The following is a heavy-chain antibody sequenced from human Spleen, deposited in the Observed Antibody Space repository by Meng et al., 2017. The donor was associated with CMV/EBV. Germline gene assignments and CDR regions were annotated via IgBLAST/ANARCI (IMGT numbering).Heavy chain of an antibody. CDR2: INTGGRST. CDR3: ASWDYFDTSGYKRTYLDY. J-gene: IGHJ4*02. V-gene: IGHV3-74*01. CDR1: GFMFSSHW. Sequence: GESLKISFAASGFMFSSHWMHWVRQAPGKGLVWVARINTGGRSTTYADSVKGRFTISRDNAKNTLFLQMISLRAEDTALYYCASWDYFDTSGYKRTYLDYWGQGTLVTVSS. D-gene: IGHD3-22*01.